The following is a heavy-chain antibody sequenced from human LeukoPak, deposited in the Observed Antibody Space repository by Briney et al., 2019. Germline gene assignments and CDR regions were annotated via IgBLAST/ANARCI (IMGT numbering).Heavy chain of an antibody. V-gene: IGHV4-39*02. CDR1: GGSITSSSYY. CDR3: ARESDRYFDL. J-gene: IGHJ2*01. Sequence: PSETLSLTCSVSGGSITSSSYYWAWIRQPPEKGLEWIGSIYYTGGTYYSPSLKSRVTMSVDTSKNQFSLKLSSVTAADTAVYYCARESDRYFDLWGRGTLVTVSS. CDR2: IYYTGGT.